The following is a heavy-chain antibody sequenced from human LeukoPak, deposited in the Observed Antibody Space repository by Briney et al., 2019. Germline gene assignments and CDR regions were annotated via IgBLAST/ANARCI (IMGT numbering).Heavy chain of an antibody. CDR2: IKKDGSEE. Sequence: ETLSLTCAVYGGSFSGYYWSWIRQPPGKGLEWVAGIKKDGSEEYYVDFVKGRFTISRDNAKNSLFLQMNSLRVDDTAVYYCVRDRGYSSFDYWGQGTLVTVSS. J-gene: IGHJ4*02. D-gene: IGHD5-18*01. CDR3: VRDRGYSSFDY. V-gene: IGHV3-7*01. CDR1: GGSFSGYY.